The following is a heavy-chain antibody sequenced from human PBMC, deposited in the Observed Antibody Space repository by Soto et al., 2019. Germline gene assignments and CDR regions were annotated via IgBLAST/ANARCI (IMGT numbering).Heavy chain of an antibody. D-gene: IGHD4-17*01. Sequence: PGGSLRLSFAASGYTFSNYAMSWVRQAPGKGLEWVSGISSSADRAYYADSVKVRFTISRDHSRKTLSLQMHSLRADDTAMYYCAKDPNGDYVGGFEXLGQGTMVPVS. CDR3: AKDPNGDYVGGFEX. V-gene: IGHV3-23*01. J-gene: IGHJ3*02. CDR2: ISSSADRA. CDR1: GYTFSNYA.